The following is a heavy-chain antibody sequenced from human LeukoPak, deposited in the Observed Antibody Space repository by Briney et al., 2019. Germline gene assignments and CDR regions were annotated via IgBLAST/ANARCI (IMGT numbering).Heavy chain of an antibody. D-gene: IGHD2-21*01. CDR3: AREEVTTTILNYYYGMDV. V-gene: IGHV3-21*01. CDR1: GFTFSSYS. CDR2: ISSSSSYI. Sequence: GGSLRLSCAASGFTFSSYSMNWVRQAPGKGLEWVSSISSSSSYIYYADSVKGRFTISRDNAKNSLYLQMNSLRAEDTAVYYCAREEVTTTILNYYYGMDVWGQGTTVTVSS. J-gene: IGHJ6*02.